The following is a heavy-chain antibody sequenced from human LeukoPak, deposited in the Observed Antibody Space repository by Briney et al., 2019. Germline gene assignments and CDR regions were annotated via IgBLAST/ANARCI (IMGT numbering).Heavy chain of an antibody. D-gene: IGHD3-10*01. Sequence: SETLSLTCTVSGGSISSSSYYWGWIRQPPGKGPEWIGSIYYGGSAYYNPSLKSRVTISVDTSKNQFSLKLSSVTAADTAIYYCARGGYYGSGNDFRFDPWGQGTLVTVSS. V-gene: IGHV4-39*07. CDR1: GGSISSSSYY. J-gene: IGHJ5*02. CDR2: IYYGGSA. CDR3: ARGGYYGSGNDFRFDP.